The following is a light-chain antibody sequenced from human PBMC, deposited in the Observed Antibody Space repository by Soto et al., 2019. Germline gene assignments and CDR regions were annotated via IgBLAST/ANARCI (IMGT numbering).Light chain of an antibody. Sequence: EIVLTQSPATLSLSPGERATLSCRASQSVSSYLAWYQHKPGQAPRLLIYDASNRSTGIPARFSGSGSGTAFTLSISRLEPEDFAVYYCQQRSNWPPYTFGQGTKLEIK. J-gene: IGKJ2*01. CDR2: DAS. V-gene: IGKV3-11*01. CDR1: QSVSSY. CDR3: QQRSNWPPYT.